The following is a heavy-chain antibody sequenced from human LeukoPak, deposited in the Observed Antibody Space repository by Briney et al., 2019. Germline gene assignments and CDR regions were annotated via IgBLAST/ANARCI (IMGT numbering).Heavy chain of an antibody. Sequence: ASVKVSCKASGYTFTNYAMHWVRQAPGQRLEWMGWINTGNGNTKYSQEFQGRVTITRDTSANTAYMELSSLRSEDTAVYYCARVGTPMVTIVAPYYMDVWGKGTTVTVSS. CDR2: INTGNGNT. CDR1: GYTFTNYA. D-gene: IGHD5-18*01. CDR3: ARVGTPMVTIVAPYYMDV. J-gene: IGHJ6*03. V-gene: IGHV1-3*03.